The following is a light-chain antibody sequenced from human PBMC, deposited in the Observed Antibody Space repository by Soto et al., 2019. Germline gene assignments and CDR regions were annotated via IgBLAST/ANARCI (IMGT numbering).Light chain of an antibody. J-gene: IGKJ4*01. CDR3: QQYGSSLP. CDR2: GAS. CDR1: QSVSSSY. V-gene: IGKV3-20*01. Sequence: EIVLTQSPGTLSLSPGEKATLSCGASQSVSSSYLAWYQQKPGQAPRLLIYGASSRATGIPDRFSGSGSGTDFTLTISRLEPEDFAVYYCQQYGSSLPFGGGTKVEIK.